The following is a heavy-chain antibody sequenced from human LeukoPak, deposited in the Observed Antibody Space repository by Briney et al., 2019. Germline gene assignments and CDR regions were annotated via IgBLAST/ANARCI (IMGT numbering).Heavy chain of an antibody. J-gene: IGHJ6*03. D-gene: IGHD3-10*01. V-gene: IGHV4-4*07. CDR2: IYTSGST. Sequence: SETLSLTCTVSGGSISSYYWSWIRQPAGKGLEWIGRIYTSGSTNYNPSLKSRVTMSVDTSKNQFSLKLSSVTAADTAVYYCAREGITMVRGVIDYYYYYMDVWGKGTTVTISS. CDR1: GGSISSYY. CDR3: AREGITMVRGVIDYYYYYMDV.